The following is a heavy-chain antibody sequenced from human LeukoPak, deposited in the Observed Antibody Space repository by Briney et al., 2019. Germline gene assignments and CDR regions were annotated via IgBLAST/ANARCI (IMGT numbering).Heavy chain of an antibody. V-gene: IGHV4-34*01. J-gene: IGHJ5*02. CDR1: YGALSGYY. CDR2: IHHSGSS. CDR3: ARGGGQRRGWLDL. Sequence: SEPLSLTCAVPYGALSGYYWTWIRQPPGKGLEWIGEIHHSGSSNYNASLKGRVSISLDTSKNHFSLQLTSMTAADTAMYFCARGGGQRRGWLDLWGQGTLVTVPS. D-gene: IGHD3-10*01.